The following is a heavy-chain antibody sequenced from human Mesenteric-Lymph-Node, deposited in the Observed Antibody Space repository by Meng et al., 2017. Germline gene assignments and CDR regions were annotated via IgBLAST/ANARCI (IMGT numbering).Heavy chain of an antibody. CDR1: GFTFSSYA. D-gene: IGHD3-16*02. CDR2: ISGSGGST. V-gene: IGHV3-23*01. J-gene: IGHJ3*02. CDR3: AKGKYYDYVWGSYRGAFDI. Sequence: GESLKISCAASGFTFSSYAMSWVRQAPGKGLEWVSAISGSGGSTYYADSVKGRFTISRDNSKNTLYLQMNGLRAEDTAVYYCAKGKYYDYVWGSYRGAFDIWGQGTMVTVSS.